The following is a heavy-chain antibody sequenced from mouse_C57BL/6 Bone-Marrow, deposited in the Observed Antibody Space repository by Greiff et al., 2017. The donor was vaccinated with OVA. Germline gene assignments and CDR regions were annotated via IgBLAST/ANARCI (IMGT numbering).Heavy chain of an antibody. CDR1: GYTFTSYW. V-gene: IGHV1-59*01. Sequence: QVHVKQPGAELVRPGTSVKLSCKASGYTFTSYWMHWVKQRPGQGLEWIGVIDPSDSYTNYNQKFKGKATLTVDTSSSTAYMQLSSLTSEDSAVYYCARRGYSNYVSYWGQGTTLTVSS. D-gene: IGHD2-5*01. CDR2: IDPSDSYT. CDR3: ARRGYSNYVSY. J-gene: IGHJ2*01.